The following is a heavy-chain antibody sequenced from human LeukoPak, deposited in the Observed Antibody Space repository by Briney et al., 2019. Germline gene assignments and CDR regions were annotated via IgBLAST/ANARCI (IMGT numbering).Heavy chain of an antibody. V-gene: IGHV3-21*01. CDR1: GFTFSSYS. D-gene: IGHD5-12*01. CDR2: ISSSSSYI. CDR3: ARDSGYSGYGFDY. Sequence: GGSLRLSCAASGFTFSSYSMNWVRQAPGKGLEWVSSISSSSSYIYYTDSVKGRFTISRDNAKNSLYLQMNSLRAEDTAVYYCARDSGYSGYGFDYWGQGTLVTVSS. J-gene: IGHJ4*02.